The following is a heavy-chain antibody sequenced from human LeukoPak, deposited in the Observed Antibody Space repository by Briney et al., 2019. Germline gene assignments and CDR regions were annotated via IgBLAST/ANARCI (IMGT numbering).Heavy chain of an antibody. D-gene: IGHD6-6*01. CDR1: GFTFSSYA. V-gene: IGHV3-23*01. Sequence: SGGSLRLSCAASGFTFSSYAMSWVRQAPGKGLECVSAISGSGGSTYYADSVKGRFTISRDNSKNTLYLQMNSLRAEDTAVYYCAEVGQAYSSSLPFDYWGQGTLVTVSS. CDR3: AEVGQAYSSSLPFDY. CDR2: ISGSGGST. J-gene: IGHJ4*02.